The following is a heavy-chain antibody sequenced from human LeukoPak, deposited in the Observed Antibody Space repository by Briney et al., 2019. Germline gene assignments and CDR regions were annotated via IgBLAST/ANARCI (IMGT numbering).Heavy chain of an antibody. CDR1: GGSISSGGYY. CDR2: IYYSGST. D-gene: IGHD3-22*01. V-gene: IGHV4-31*03. J-gene: IGHJ6*02. CDR3: ARGPYYYDSSGYYYGVPGYYYYGMDV. Sequence: PSETLSLTCTVSGGSISSGGYYWSWIRQHPGKGLEWIGYIYYSGSTYYNPSLKSRVTISVDTSKNQFSLKLSSVTAADTAVYYCARGPYYYDSSGYYYGVPGYYYYGMDVWGQGTTVTVSS.